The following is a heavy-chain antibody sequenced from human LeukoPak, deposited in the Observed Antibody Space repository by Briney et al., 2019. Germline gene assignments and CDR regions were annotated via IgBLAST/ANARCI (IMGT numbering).Heavy chain of an antibody. CDR2: IYYSGST. J-gene: IGHJ4*02. D-gene: IGHD5-18*01. Sequence: SETLSLTCAVSGGSISSNSYYWGWIRQPPGKGLERIGSIYYSGSTYYNPSLKSRVTISVDTSKNQFSLKLSSATAADTAVYYCARRGGYRYGFDYWGQGTLVTVSS. V-gene: IGHV4-39*07. CDR3: ARRGGYRYGFDY. CDR1: GGSISSNSYY.